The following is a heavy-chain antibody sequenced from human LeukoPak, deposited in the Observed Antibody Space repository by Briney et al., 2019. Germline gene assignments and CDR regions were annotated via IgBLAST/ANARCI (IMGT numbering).Heavy chain of an antibody. D-gene: IGHD3-22*01. CDR2: IIPILGTT. V-gene: IGHV1-69*13. Sequence: SVKVSCKASGDTFSSYAISWLRQAPGQGLEWMGGIIPILGTTNYAQKFQGRVTITADESTSTLYMELRSLRSEDTAIYYCARDDYYDSSAYRENPFDVWGRGTMVTVSS. CDR3: ARDDYYDSSAYRENPFDV. CDR1: GDTFSSYA. J-gene: IGHJ3*01.